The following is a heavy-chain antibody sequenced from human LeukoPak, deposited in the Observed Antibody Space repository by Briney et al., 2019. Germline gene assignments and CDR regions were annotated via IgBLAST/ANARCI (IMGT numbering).Heavy chain of an antibody. CDR3: AKRGVVIRVFLVGFHKEAYYFES. CDR2: ISDSGGST. Sequence: GSLLLSCAVSGITLSNYGMSWVRPAPGKGLEWVAGISDSGGSTKYADSVKGRFTISRDDPKNTLFLQMNSLRADDTAVYFCAKRGVVIRVFLVGFHKEAYYFESWGQGALVTVSS. D-gene: IGHD3/OR15-3a*01. CDR1: GITLSNYG. J-gene: IGHJ4*02. V-gene: IGHV3-23*01.